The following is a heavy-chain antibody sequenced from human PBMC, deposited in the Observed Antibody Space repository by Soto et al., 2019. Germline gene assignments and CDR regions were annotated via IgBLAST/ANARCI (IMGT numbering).Heavy chain of an antibody. CDR3: ARDLYYYGSGSLENWFDP. J-gene: IGHJ5*02. CDR1: GYTFTGYY. D-gene: IGHD3-10*01. CDR2: INPNSGGT. V-gene: IGHV1-2*04. Sequence: ASVKVSCKASGYTFTGYYMHWVRQAPGQGLEWMGWINPNSGGTNYAQKFQGWVTMTRDTSISTAYMELSRLRSDDTAVYYCARDLYYYGSGSLENWFDPWGQG.